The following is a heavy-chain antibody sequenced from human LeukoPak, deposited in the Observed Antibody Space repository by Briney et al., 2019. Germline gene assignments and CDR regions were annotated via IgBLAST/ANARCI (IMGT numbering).Heavy chain of an antibody. Sequence: GASVKVSCKASGYTFTGYYMHWVRQAPGQGFEWMGWINPDSGGTNYAQKFQGRVTMTRDTSISTAYMELSRLRSDDTAVYYCARAGLANYYDSSGYYYSPYYFDYWGQGTLVTVSS. CDR1: GYTFTGYY. J-gene: IGHJ4*02. V-gene: IGHV1-2*02. D-gene: IGHD3-22*01. CDR2: INPDSGGT. CDR3: ARAGLANYYDSSGYYYSPYYFDY.